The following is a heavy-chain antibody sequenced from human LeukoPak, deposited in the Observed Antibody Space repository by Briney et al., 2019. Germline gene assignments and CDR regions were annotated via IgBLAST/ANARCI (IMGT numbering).Heavy chain of an antibody. Sequence: PSETLSLTCTVSGYSISSGYYWGWIRQPPGKGLEWIGSIYHSGSTYYNPSLKSRVTISIDTSKNQFSLKLSSVTAADTAVYYCARSNIVGARDDAFDIWGQGTMVTVSS. D-gene: IGHD1-26*01. J-gene: IGHJ3*02. V-gene: IGHV4-38-2*02. CDR3: ARSNIVGARDDAFDI. CDR1: GYSISSGYY. CDR2: IYHSGST.